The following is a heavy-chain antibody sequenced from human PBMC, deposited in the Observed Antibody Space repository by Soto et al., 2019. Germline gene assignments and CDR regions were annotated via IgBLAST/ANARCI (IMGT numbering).Heavy chain of an antibody. Sequence: SLRLSCTASGFTFGDYAMRWLRQAPGKGLEWVSFIRSKAYGETAEHAASVRGRFIISRDDSKSIVHLQMNSLKTEDTGVYYCTRDLGFGIAAAGHNWFDPWGQGTQVTVSS. D-gene: IGHD6-13*01. V-gene: IGHV3-49*03. CDR3: TRDLGFGIAAAGHNWFDP. J-gene: IGHJ5*02. CDR2: IRSKAYGETA. CDR1: GFTFGDYA.